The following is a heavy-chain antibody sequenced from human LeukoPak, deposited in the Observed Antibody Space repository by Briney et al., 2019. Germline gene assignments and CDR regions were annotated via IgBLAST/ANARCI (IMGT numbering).Heavy chain of an antibody. CDR2: ISGSGGST. CDR1: GFTFSSYA. J-gene: IGHJ4*02. V-gene: IGHV3-23*01. D-gene: IGHD6-19*01. Sequence: GGSLRLSCAASGFTFSSYAMSWVRQAPGKGLEWVSAISGSGGSTYYADSVKGRFTISRDNSKNTLYLQMNSLRAEDTAVYYCARTYSSGWYVSFLFDYWGQGTLVTVSS. CDR3: ARTYSSGWYVSFLFDY.